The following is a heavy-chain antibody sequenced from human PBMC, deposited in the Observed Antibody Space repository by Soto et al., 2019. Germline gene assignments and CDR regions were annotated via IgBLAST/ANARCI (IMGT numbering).Heavy chain of an antibody. CDR3: AASGRDVLGYGYKYTEGLDI. J-gene: IGHJ3*02. D-gene: IGHD5-12*01. Sequence: QVQLVQSGPEVKKPGSSVKVSCEASGGTFSNFAVNWVRQAPGQGLEWVGGIIPLFNVAKYAQKFEGRVTIVADGSSSSAFMDLSRLRSDDTAVYYCAASGRDVLGYGYKYTEGLDIWSQGKLVTVSS. CDR1: GGTFSNFA. CDR2: IIPLFNVA. V-gene: IGHV1-69*01.